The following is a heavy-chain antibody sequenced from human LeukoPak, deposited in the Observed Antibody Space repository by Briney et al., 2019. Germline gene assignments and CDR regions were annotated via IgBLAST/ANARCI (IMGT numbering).Heavy chain of an antibody. Sequence: GGSLRLSCAASGFTFSTYAMHWVRQAPGKGLEYVSSITSNGGTTYYGISVKDRFTISRDNSKNTLYLQMGSLRAEDTAVYYRARDLTGVGDYWGQGTLVTVSS. CDR3: ARDLTGVGDY. V-gene: IGHV3-64*01. CDR2: ITSNGGTT. CDR1: GFTFSTYA. D-gene: IGHD3-9*01. J-gene: IGHJ4*02.